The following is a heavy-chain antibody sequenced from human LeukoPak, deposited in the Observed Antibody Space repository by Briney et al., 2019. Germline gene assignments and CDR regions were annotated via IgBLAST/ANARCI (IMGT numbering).Heavy chain of an antibody. D-gene: IGHD2-8*02. CDR3: AKGHWSDY. Sequence: GGSLRLSCEASGFTFSSNWMTWVRQAPGKGLEWVANIKPDGSGKNYVDSVKGRFTISRDNAKSSLYLQMNSLRVEDTAVYYCAKGHWSDYWGQGTLVTVSS. V-gene: IGHV3-7*01. J-gene: IGHJ4*02. CDR2: IKPDGSGK. CDR1: GFTFSSNW.